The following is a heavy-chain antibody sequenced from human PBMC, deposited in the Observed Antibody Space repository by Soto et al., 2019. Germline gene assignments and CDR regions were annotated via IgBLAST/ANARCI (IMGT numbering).Heavy chain of an antibody. J-gene: IGHJ3*02. CDR1: GCTFSSYA. Sequence: ASVKVSCKASGCTFSSYAISCVRQAPGQGLEWMGGIIPIFGTANYAQKFQGRVTITADESTSTAYMELSSLRSEDTAVYYCARLGSSHAFDIWGQGTMVTVSS. CDR3: ARLGSSHAFDI. CDR2: IIPIFGTA. V-gene: IGHV1-69*13.